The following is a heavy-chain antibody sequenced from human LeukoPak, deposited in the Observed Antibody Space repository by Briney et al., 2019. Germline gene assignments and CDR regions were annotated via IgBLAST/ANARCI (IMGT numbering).Heavy chain of an antibody. Sequence: GGSLRLSCAASGFTVSSNYMSWVRQAPGKGLEWVSVIYSGGSTYYADSVKGRFTISRDNSKNTLYLQMNSLRAEDTAVYYCARGGLAYDILTGYQPFDYWGQGALVTVSS. CDR3: ARGGLAYDILTGYQPFDY. D-gene: IGHD3-9*01. V-gene: IGHV3-53*01. CDR1: GFTVSSNY. J-gene: IGHJ4*02. CDR2: IYSGGST.